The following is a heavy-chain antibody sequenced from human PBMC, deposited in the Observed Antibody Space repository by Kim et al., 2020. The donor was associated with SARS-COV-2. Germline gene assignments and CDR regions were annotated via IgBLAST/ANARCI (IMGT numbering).Heavy chain of an antibody. CDR1: GYTFTSYY. CDR2: INPSGGST. Sequence: ASVKVSCKASGYTFTSYYMHWVRQAPGQGLEWMGIINPSGGSTSYAQKFQGRVTMTRDTSTSTVYMELSSLRSEDTAVYYCARDRVRGVAAAVGWFDPWGQGTLVTVSS. D-gene: IGHD6-13*01. CDR3: ARDRVRGVAAAVGWFDP. V-gene: IGHV1-46*01. J-gene: IGHJ5*02.